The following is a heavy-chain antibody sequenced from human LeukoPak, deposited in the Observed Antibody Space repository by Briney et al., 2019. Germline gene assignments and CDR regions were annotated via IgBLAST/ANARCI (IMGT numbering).Heavy chain of an antibody. CDR1: GITFSSYG. V-gene: IGHV3-23*01. D-gene: IGHD3-3*01. Sequence: GGSLRLSCAASGITFSSYGMPWVRQAPGKGLEWVSAISGSGGSTYYADSVKGRFTISRDNSKNTLYLQMNSLRAEDTAVYYCAKDKRYDFWSGYYPDYWGQGTLVTVSS. J-gene: IGHJ4*02. CDR2: ISGSGGST. CDR3: AKDKRYDFWSGYYPDY.